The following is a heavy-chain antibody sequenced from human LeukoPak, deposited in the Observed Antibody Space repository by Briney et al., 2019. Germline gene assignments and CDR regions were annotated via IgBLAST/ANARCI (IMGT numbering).Heavy chain of an antibody. CDR3: ARLLRITDYFDF. D-gene: IGHD3-16*01. J-gene: IGHJ4*02. Sequence: PSETLSLTCAVYGGSFSGYYWSWIRQPPGKGLEWIGEINHSGSTNYNPSLKSRVTISVDTSKNQFSLKLSSVTAADTALYYCARLLRITDYFDFWGQGTLVTVSS. CDR1: GGSFSGYY. CDR2: INHSGST. V-gene: IGHV4-34*01.